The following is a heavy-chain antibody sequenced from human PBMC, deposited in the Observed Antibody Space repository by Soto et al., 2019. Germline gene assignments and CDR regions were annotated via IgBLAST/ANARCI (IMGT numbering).Heavy chain of an antibody. CDR1: GVTFSSYA. CDR2: ISGSGGST. D-gene: IGHD3-3*01. CDR3: AKDSAIFEVVIIPYYGTDV. V-gene: IGHV3-23*01. J-gene: IGHJ6*02. Sequence: PGGSMRLSCAASGVTFSSYAMSWVRQAPGKGLEWVSAISGSGGSTYYADSVKGRFTISRDNSKNTLYLQMNSLRAEDTAVYYCAKDSAIFEVVIIPYYGTDVCGQATMVTV.